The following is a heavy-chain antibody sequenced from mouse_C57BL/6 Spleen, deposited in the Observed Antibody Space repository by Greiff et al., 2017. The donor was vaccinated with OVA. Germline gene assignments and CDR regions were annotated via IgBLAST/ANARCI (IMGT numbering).Heavy chain of an antibody. CDR1: GYAFTNYL. J-gene: IGHJ4*01. CDR3: ASPRAKNYAMDY. D-gene: IGHD1-1*01. CDR2: INPGSGGT. V-gene: IGHV1-54*01. Sequence: VKLMESGAELVRPGTSVKVSCKASGYAFTNYLIEWVKQRPGQGLEWIGVINPGSGGTNYNEKFKGKATLTADKSSSTAYMQLSSLTSEDSAVYFCASPRAKNYAMDYWGQGTSVTVSS.